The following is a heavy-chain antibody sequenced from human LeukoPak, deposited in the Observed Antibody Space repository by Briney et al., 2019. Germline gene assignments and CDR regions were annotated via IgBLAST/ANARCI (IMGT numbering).Heavy chain of an antibody. Sequence: GGSLRLSCAASGFTFSSYGMHWVRQAPGKGLEWVAFIRYDGGNKYYADSVKGRFTISRDNSKNTLYLQMNSLRAEDTAVYYCARVSYNEGATFEDRDYWGQGTLVTVSS. D-gene: IGHD1-26*01. J-gene: IGHJ4*02. V-gene: IGHV3-30*02. CDR3: ARVSYNEGATFEDRDY. CDR2: IRYDGGNK. CDR1: GFTFSSYG.